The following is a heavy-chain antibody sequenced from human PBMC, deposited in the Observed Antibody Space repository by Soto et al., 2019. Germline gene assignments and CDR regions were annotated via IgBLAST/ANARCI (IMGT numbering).Heavy chain of an antibody. V-gene: IGHV5-51*01. Sequence: ESLKISCKGSGYSFTSYWIGWVRQMPGKGLEGMGIIYPGDSDTRYSPSFQGQVTISADKSISTAYLQWSSLKASDTAMYYCPSRRASAARHYCYVMDVWGQRPTVTVSS. D-gene: IGHD3-10*01. CDR1: GYSFTSYW. CDR3: PSRRASAARHYCYVMDV. CDR2: IYPGDSDT. J-gene: IGHJ6*02.